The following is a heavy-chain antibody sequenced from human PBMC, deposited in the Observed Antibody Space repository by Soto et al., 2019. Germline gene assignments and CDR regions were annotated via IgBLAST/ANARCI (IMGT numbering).Heavy chain of an antibody. CDR3: ARGNPFNYAGFDV. Sequence: QAHLEQSGAEVKRPGASVKVSCKASGYTFSDFDINWLRQASGQGPEWMGWMNAKSGDTFFAQRFQGKFNLTWDTSLSSAYMELGSLTSDDTAMYYCARGNPFNYAGFDVWGQGTTVAVSS. CDR1: GYTFSDFD. CDR2: MNAKSGDT. V-gene: IGHV1-8*01. D-gene: IGHD3-16*01. J-gene: IGHJ6*02.